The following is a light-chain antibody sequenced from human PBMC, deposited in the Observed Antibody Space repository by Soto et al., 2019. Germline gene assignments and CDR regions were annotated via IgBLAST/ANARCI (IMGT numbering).Light chain of an antibody. Sequence: DIQMTQSPSTLSASVGDRVTITCRASQSISSWLAWYQQKPGKAPKLLIYDASSLKSGVPSRFSGSGSGTEFTLTISRLQPDDFAIYYCQQYNSYSYAFGQGTELEIK. CDR1: QSISSW. J-gene: IGKJ2*01. CDR2: DAS. CDR3: QQYNSYSYA. V-gene: IGKV1-5*01.